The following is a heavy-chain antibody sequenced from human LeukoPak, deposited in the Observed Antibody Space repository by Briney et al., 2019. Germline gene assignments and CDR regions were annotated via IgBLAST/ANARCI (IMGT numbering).Heavy chain of an antibody. CDR3: ARDRVPDYGSGSYYNGYDY. J-gene: IGHJ4*02. CDR2: INSDGSST. Sequence: GGSLRLSCAASGLTFNNYWMDWVRQAPGQGLVWVSRINSDGSSTTYTDSVKGRFTISRDNAKNTLYLQMNSLRAEDTAVYYCARDRVPDYGSGSYYNGYDYWGQGTLVTVSS. V-gene: IGHV3-74*01. CDR1: GLTFNNYW. D-gene: IGHD3-10*01.